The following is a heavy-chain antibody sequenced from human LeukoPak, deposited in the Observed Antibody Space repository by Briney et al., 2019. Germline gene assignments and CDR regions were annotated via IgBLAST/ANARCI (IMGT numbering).Heavy chain of an antibody. CDR1: GYTFTSYG. D-gene: IGHD3-22*01. CDR3: ASSPYYYDSSGYYGGQIDY. CDR2: ISAYNGNT. V-gene: IGHV1-18*01. J-gene: IGHJ4*02. Sequence: GASVKVSCKASGYTFTSYGISWVRQAPGQGLEWMGWISAYNGNTNYAQKLQGRVTMTTDTSTSTAYMELRSLRSDDTAVYYCASSPYYYDSSGYYGGQIDYWSQGTLVTVSS.